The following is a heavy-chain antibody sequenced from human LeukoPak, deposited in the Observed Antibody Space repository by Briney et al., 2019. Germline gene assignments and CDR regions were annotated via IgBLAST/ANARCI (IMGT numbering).Heavy chain of an antibody. V-gene: IGHV3-9*01. CDR1: GFTFDDYV. D-gene: IGHD6-19*01. CDR2: VTWNSAAV. J-gene: IGHJ4*02. CDR3: TRFRGLAVGGPAAFDY. Sequence: DPGRSLRLSCAASGFTFDDYVMHWVRHAPGRGLEWVAGVTWNSAAVVYADSVKGRFTISRDNAKTSLYLQLSNLSLEDTAVYFCTRFRGLAVGGPAAFDYWGQGTLVTVAS.